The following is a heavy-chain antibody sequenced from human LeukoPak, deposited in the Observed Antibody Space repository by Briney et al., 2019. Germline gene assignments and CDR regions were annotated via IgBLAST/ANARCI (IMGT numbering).Heavy chain of an antibody. CDR2: ISGSGGST. J-gene: IGHJ5*02. CDR3: AKASRYCSGGSCYSTWFDP. Sequence: GGSLRLSCAASGFTFSSYAMSWVRQAPGKGLEWVSAISGSGGSTYYADSVKGRFTISRDNAKNTLYLQMNSLRAEDTAVYYCAKASRYCSGGSCYSTWFDPWGQGTLVTVSS. D-gene: IGHD2-15*01. CDR1: GFTFSSYA. V-gene: IGHV3-23*01.